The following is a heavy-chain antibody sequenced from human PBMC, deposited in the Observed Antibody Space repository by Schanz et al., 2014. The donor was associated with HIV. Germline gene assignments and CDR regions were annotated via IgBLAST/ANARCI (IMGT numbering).Heavy chain of an antibody. J-gene: IGHJ4*02. CDR3: ARVSGWSSFDY. CDR1: GYTFINYD. V-gene: IGHV1-8*01. Sequence: QVQLVQSGAEVKKPGASVKVSCKASGYTFINYDIHWVRQASGLGLEWMGWMNPSTGNSGYAQKFQGRVTMTRDTSTSTVYMELSSLRSEDTALYYCARVSGWSSFDYWGQGTLVIVSS. D-gene: IGHD6-13*01. CDR2: MNPSTGNS.